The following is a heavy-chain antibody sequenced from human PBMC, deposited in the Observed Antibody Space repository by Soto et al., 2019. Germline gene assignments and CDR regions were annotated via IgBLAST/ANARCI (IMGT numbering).Heavy chain of an antibody. CDR2: IYYSGST. CDR3: ARRADSGYDLYYFDY. Sequence: PSETLSLTCTVSGGSISSYYWSWIRQPPGKGLEWIGYIYYSGSTNYNPSLKSRVTISVDTSKNQFSLKLSSVTAADTAVYYCARRADSGYDLYYFDYWGQGTLVTVSS. D-gene: IGHD5-12*01. V-gene: IGHV4-59*08. J-gene: IGHJ4*02. CDR1: GGSISSYY.